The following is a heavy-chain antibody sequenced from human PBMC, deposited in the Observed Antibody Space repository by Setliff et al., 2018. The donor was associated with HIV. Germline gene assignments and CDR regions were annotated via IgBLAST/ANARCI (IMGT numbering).Heavy chain of an antibody. D-gene: IGHD6-13*01. CDR3: AIGSSNWPHRPNNYYVDY. V-gene: IGHV1-3*01. CDR1: GDTFTTYA. CDR2: INAGNGDT. J-gene: IGHJ4*02. Sequence: ASVKVSCKASGDTFTTYALHWVRQAPGQRLEWMGWINAGNGDTKSSQKFQGRVTITRDTSASTAYMELSSLRSEDTGVYYCAIGSSNWPHRPNNYYVDYWGQGTRVTVSS.